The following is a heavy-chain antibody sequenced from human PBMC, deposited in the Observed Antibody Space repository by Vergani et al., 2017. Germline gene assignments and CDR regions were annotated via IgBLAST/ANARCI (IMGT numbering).Heavy chain of an antibody. CDR2: IYYSGIT. V-gene: IGHV4-59*01. CDR3: ARDPGVADGSFDI. J-gene: IGHJ3*02. CDR1: GGSISSYY. Sequence: QVQLQESGPGLVKPSETLSLTCTVSGGSISSYYWSWNRQPPGKGLEWIGYIYYSGITNYNPSLKSLVTISVDTSKNQFSLKMSSVTAADTAVYYCARDPGVADGSFDIWGQGTMVTVSS. D-gene: IGHD3-10*01.